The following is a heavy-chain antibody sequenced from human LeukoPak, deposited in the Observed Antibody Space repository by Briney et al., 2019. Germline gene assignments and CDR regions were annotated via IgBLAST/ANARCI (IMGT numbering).Heavy chain of an antibody. CDR1: GGTFSSYA. CDR2: ITPIFGTA. V-gene: IGHV1-69*06. Sequence: SVKVSCKASGGTFSSYAISWVRQAPGQGLEWMGGITPIFGTANYAQKFQGRVTITADKSTSTAYMELSSLRSEDTAVYYCARAMVRGVIKKFDWFDPWGQGTLVTVSS. D-gene: IGHD3-10*01. CDR3: ARAMVRGVIKKFDWFDP. J-gene: IGHJ5*02.